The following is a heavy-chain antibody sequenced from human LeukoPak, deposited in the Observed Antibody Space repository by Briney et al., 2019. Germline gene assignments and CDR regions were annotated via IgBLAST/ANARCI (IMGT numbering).Heavy chain of an antibody. J-gene: IGHJ6*03. CDR2: ISYDGGNK. D-gene: IGHD1-14*01. CDR1: EFSVGSNY. Sequence: GGSLRLSCAASEFSVGSNYMTWVRQAPGKGLEWVTLISYDGGNKYYGDSVKGRFTISRDNSKSTLYLQMTSLRLEDTAVYYCATNSRRPHQYYMDVWGKGTTVTVSS. CDR3: ATNSRRPHQYYMDV. V-gene: IGHV3-30*03.